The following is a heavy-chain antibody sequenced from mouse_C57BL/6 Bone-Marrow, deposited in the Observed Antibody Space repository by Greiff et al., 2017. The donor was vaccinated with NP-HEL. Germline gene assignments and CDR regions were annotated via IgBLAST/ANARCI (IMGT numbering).Heavy chain of an antibody. CDR2: IRSKSSNYAT. V-gene: IGHV10-3*01. J-gene: IGHJ4*01. CDR3: VSLSTMVTTRDYAMDY. D-gene: IGHD2-2*01. Sequence: EVKLVESGGGLVQPKGSLKLSCAASGFTFNTYAMHWVRQAPGKGLEWVARIRSKSSNYATYYADSVKDRFTISRDDSQSMLYLQMNNLKTEDTAMYYCVSLSTMVTTRDYAMDYWGQGTSVTVSS. CDR1: GFTFNTYA.